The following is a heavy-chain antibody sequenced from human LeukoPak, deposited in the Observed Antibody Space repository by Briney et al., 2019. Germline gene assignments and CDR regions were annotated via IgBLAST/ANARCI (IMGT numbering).Heavy chain of an antibody. CDR1: GYTFTSYA. D-gene: IGHD6-13*01. Sequence: GASVKVSCKASGYTFTSYAMHWVRQAPGQRLEWMGWINAGNGNTKYSQKFQGRVTITRDTSASTAYMELSSLRSEDTAVYYCARPIKPGIAAAGYWGQGTLVTVSS. CDR3: ARPIKPGIAAAGY. V-gene: IGHV1-3*01. CDR2: INAGNGNT. J-gene: IGHJ4*02.